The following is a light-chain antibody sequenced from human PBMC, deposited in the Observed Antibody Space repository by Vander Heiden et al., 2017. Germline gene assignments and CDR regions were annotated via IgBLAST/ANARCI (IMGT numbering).Light chain of an antibody. CDR1: QDISNY. CDR2: DAS. CDR3: QQYNSHPLT. V-gene: IGKV1-33*01. Sequence: DIQMTQSPSSLSASVGDRVTITCQASQDISNYLNWYQQKPGKAPKLLIYDASNLETGVPSRFSGSGSGTDFTLTISSLQPEDIATYYCQQYNSHPLTFGAGTKVEIK. J-gene: IGKJ4*01.